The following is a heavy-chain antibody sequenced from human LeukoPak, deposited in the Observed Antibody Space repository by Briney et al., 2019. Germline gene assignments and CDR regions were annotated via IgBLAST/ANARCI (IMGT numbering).Heavy chain of an antibody. Sequence: PGGSLRLSCAASGFTFSSYSMNWVRQAPGKGLEWVSYISSSSSTIYYADSVKGRFTISRDNAKNSLYLQMNNLRAEDTAVYYCVRPTSGYYYGVPSVEYFQHWGQGTLVTVSS. J-gene: IGHJ1*01. CDR2: ISSSSSTI. CDR3: VRPTSGYYYGVPSVEYFQH. D-gene: IGHD3-22*01. CDR1: GFTFSSYS. V-gene: IGHV3-48*01.